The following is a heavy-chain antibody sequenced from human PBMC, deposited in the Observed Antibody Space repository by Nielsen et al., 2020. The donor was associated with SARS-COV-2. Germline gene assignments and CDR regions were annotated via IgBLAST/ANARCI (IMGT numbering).Heavy chain of an antibody. D-gene: IGHD1-14*01. CDR1: GGSISSSSYY. V-gene: IGHV4-39*02. CDR2: ISYRGST. Sequence: SETLSLTCSVSGGSISSSSYYWGWIRQPPGKGLEWIGSISYRGSTYFNPSLKSRVTMSVDTSKNQFSFRLSSVTAADTAVYYCVRVGPTGSRTLFDFWGQGTLVTVSS. CDR3: VRVGPTGSRTLFDF. J-gene: IGHJ4*02.